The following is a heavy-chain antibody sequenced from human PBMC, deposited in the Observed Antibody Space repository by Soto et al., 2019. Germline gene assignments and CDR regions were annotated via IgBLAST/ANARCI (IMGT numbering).Heavy chain of an antibody. CDR3: VKDMSYYDSSGYYSGYYNYGVDV. D-gene: IGHD3-22*01. V-gene: IGHV3-64D*06. CDR2: ITSEGGTT. Sequence: GGSLRLSCLVSGFSFSSCAMHWVRQAPGKGLEYVSGITSEGGTTWHADSVKGRFTISRDNSKSTLYLQMSSLRVEDTAVYYCVKDMSYYDSSGYYSGYYNYGVDVWGPGTTVTDSS. CDR1: GFSFSSCA. J-gene: IGHJ6*02.